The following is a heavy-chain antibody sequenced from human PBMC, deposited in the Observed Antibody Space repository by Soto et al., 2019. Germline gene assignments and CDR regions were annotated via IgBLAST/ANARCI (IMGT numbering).Heavy chain of an antibody. J-gene: IGHJ5*02. CDR2: ISGYNGNA. CDR1: GYTFTSYG. V-gene: IGHV1-18*04. Sequence: ASVKVSCKASGYTFTSYGITWLRQSPGQGLEWMGWISGYNGNANYAQKLQGRVTMTTDTSTRTAYMELRSLRSDDTAVYYCARAVRVTTVTTWWFDPWGQGTLVTVSS. D-gene: IGHD4-17*01. CDR3: ARAVRVTTVTTWWFDP.